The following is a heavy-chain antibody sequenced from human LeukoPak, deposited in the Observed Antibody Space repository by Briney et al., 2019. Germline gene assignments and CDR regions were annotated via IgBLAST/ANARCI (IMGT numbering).Heavy chain of an antibody. Sequence: SETLSLTCAVYGGSFGGYYWSWIRQPPGKGLEWIGYIYYSGSTNYNPSLKSRVTISVDKSKNQFSLKLSSVTAADTAVYYCARSSSGWYMYYFDYWGQGTLVTVSS. CDR1: GGSFGGYY. CDR3: ARSSSGWYMYYFDY. CDR2: IYYSGST. D-gene: IGHD6-19*01. V-gene: IGHV4-59*12. J-gene: IGHJ4*02.